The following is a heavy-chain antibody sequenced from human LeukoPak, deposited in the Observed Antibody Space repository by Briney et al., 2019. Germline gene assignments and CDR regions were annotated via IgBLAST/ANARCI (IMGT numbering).Heavy chain of an antibody. Sequence: SETLSLTCTVSGASGNNYYWGWIRQPPGKGPEYIGFIFYSGTTNYNPSFKSRVTISVDPSKNQFSLKLRSVTAADTAVYYCARGDGGSTYGYFFDYWGKGTLVTVSS. J-gene: IGHJ4*02. CDR3: ARGDGGSTYGYFFDY. CDR1: GASGNNYY. V-gene: IGHV4-59*02. CDR2: IFYSGTT. D-gene: IGHD5-18*01.